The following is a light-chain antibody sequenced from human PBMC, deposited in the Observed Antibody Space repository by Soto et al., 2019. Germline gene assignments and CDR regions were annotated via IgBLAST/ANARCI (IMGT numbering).Light chain of an antibody. V-gene: IGKV4-1*01. CDR1: QSVLYISNNKHL. CDR3: QQYYRTPLT. J-gene: IGKJ4*01. CDR2: WAS. Sequence: DIVMTQSPDSLAVSLGERATINCKSSQSVLYISNNKHLLAWYQQKPGQPPKLLIYWASTREPGVPDRFSGSGSGTDFTLTISSLQAEDVAIYYCQQYYRTPLTFGGGTKVEIK.